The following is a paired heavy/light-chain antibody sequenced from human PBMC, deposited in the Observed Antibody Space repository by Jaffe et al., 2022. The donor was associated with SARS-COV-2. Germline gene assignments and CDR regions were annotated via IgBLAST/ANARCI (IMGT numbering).Heavy chain of an antibody. CDR1: GFTFRTYG. CDR2: VWHDGSKN. CDR3: ARDADTSSHFSYFDL. D-gene: IGHD2-2*01. J-gene: IGHJ4*02. V-gene: IGHV3-33*01. Sequence: QVQLVESGGGVVQPGTSLRLSCAASGFTFRTYGMSWFRQAPGKGLEWVAEVWHDGSKNYYADSVRGRFTVFRDNSKDTVYVQMNSLRAEDTALYYCARDADTSSHFSYFDLWGRGTPVTVPS.
Light chain of an antibody. CDR3: SSYTSSTTLV. CDR1: SSDIGYYNY. CDR2: GVG. V-gene: IGLV2-14*03. Sequence: QSALTQPASVSGSPGQSITISCTGTSSDIGYYNYVSWYQQHPGNAPKLLIYGVGNRPSGVSNRFSGSKSGNTASLTISGLQAEDEADYYCSSYTSSTTLVFGGGTKLTVL. J-gene: IGLJ3*02.